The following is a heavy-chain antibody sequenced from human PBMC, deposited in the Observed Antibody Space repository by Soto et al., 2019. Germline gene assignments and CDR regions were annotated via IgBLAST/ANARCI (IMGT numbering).Heavy chain of an antibody. CDR1: GYTFTSYA. J-gene: IGHJ3*02. V-gene: IGHV1-3*01. Sequence: ASVKVSCKASGYTFTSYAMHWVRQAPGQRLEWMGWINAGNGNTKYSQKFQGRVTITRDTSASTAYMELSSLRSEDTAVYYCARGVAAPCAFDIWGQGTMVTVSS. CDR2: INAGNGNT. D-gene: IGHD6-6*01. CDR3: ARGVAAPCAFDI.